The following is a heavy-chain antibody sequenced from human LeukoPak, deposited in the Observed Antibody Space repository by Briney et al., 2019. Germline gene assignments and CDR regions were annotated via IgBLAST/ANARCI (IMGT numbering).Heavy chain of an antibody. D-gene: IGHD5-12*01. Sequence: GGSLRLSCAASGFTFSSYEMNWVRQAPGKGLEWVSYISRSGSTMYYADSVKGRFTISRDNAKNSLYLQMDSLRTEDTAVYFCVKDRGGYVKYRTFESWGQGTLVTVSS. J-gene: IGHJ4*02. CDR2: ISRSGSTM. V-gene: IGHV3-48*03. CDR1: GFTFSSYE. CDR3: VKDRGGYVKYRTFES.